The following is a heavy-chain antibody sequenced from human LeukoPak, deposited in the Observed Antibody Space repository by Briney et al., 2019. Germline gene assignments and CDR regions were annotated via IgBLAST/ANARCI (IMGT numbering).Heavy chain of an antibody. D-gene: IGHD1-26*01. CDR1: GGSFSGYY. V-gene: IGHV4-34*01. J-gene: IGHJ1*01. Sequence: SETLSLTCAVYGGSFSGYYWSWIRQPPGKGLEWIGEINHSGSTNYNPSLKSRVTMSVDTSKNQFSLKLSSVTAADTAVYYCAGTLNSGSYSKEYFQHWGQGTLVTVSS. CDR3: AGTLNSGSYSKEYFQH. CDR2: INHSGST.